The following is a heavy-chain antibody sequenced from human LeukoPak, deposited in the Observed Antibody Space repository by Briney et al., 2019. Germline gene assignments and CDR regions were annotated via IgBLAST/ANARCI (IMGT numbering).Heavy chain of an antibody. D-gene: IGHD3-22*01. Sequence: GGSLRLSCAASGFTFSDYYMSWIRQAPRKGLEWVSYISSSGSTIAYADSVKGRFTISRDNAKNSLYLQMNSLRAEDTAVYYCARVSAYYDSSGYSSNDYWGQGTLVTVSS. CDR3: ARVSAYYDSSGYSSNDY. J-gene: IGHJ4*02. CDR1: GFTFSDYY. V-gene: IGHV3-11*04. CDR2: ISSSGSTI.